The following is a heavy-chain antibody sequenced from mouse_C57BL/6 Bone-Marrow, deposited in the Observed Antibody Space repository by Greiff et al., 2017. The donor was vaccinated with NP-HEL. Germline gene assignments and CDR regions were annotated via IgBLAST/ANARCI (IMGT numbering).Heavy chain of an antibody. V-gene: IGHV1-63*01. J-gene: IGHJ2*01. D-gene: IGHD2-3*01. CDR2: IYPGGGYT. CDR3: ARRGWLGICCDY. Sequence: QVHVQQSGAELVRPGTSVKMSCKASGYTFTNYWIGWAKQRPGHGLEWIGDIYPGGGYTNYNEKFKGKATLTADKSSSTAYMQVSSLTSEDSAIYYCARRGWLGICCDYGGQGTTLTVTA. CDR1: GYTFTNYW.